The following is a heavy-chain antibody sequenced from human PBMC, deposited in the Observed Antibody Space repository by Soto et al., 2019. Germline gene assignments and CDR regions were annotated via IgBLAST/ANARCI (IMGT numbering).Heavy chain of an antibody. V-gene: IGHV1-18*01. CDR1: CYSFTTYG. CDR3: AREGPAPYYYYGMDV. CDR2: ISGYNGNT. J-gene: IGHJ6*02. Sequence: QVQLVQSRGEVKKPGASVKVSCKTSCYSFTTYGISWVRQAPGQGLEWMGWISGYNGNTNYARNLQGRVTMTTDTSTSTAYMELRSLRSDDTAVYYCAREGPAPYYYYGMDVWGQGSTVTVSS.